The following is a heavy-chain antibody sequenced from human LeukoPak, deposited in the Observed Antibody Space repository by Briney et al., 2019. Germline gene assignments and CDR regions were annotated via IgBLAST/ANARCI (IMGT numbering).Heavy chain of an antibody. V-gene: IGHV4-39*07. J-gene: IGHJ3*02. CDR3: ARVGHDSVRAFDI. Sequence: SETLSLTCTVSGGSISSSSYYWGWIRQPPGKGLEWIGSIYYSGSTYYNPSLKSRVTISVDTSKNQFSLKLSSVTAADTAVYYCARVGHDSVRAFDIWGQGTMVTVSS. CDR2: IYYSGST. CDR1: GGSISSSSYY. D-gene: IGHD1-1*01.